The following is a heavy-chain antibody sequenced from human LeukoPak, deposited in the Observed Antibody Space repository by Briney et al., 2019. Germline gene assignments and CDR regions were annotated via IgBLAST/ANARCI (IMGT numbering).Heavy chain of an antibody. CDR1: GGSISSSSYY. CDR3: ATIAAAGKGGVDY. V-gene: IGHV4-39*01. J-gene: IGHJ4*02. D-gene: IGHD6-13*01. CDR2: IYYSGST. Sequence: PSETLSLTCTVSGGSISSSSYYWGWIRQPQGKGLEWIGSIYYSGSTYYNPSLKSRVTISVDTSKNQFSLKLSSVTATDTAVYYCATIAAAGKGGVDYWGQGTLVTVSS.